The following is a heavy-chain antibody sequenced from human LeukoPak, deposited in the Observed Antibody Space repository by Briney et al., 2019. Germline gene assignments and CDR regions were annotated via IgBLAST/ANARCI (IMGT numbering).Heavy chain of an antibody. D-gene: IGHD2-21*01. V-gene: IGHV3-9*01. CDR3: ASHGGAYYYYGMDV. J-gene: IGHJ6*02. Sequence: GRSLRLSCAASGFTFDDYAMHWVRQAPGKGLEWVSGISWNSGSIGYADSVKGRFTISRDNAKNSLYLQMNSLRAEDTAVYYCASHGGAYYYYGMDVWGQGTTVTVSS. CDR2: ISWNSGSI. CDR1: GFTFDDYA.